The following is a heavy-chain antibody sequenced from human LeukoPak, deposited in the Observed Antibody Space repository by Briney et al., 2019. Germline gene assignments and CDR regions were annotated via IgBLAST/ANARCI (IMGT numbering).Heavy chain of an antibody. Sequence: SVKVSCKASGGTFSSYTISWVRQAPGQGLEWMGRIIPILGIANYAQKFQGRVTITAHKSTSTAYMELSSLRSEDTAVYYCAREVVADPFDYWGQGTLVTVSS. D-gene: IGHD2-15*01. J-gene: IGHJ4*02. CDR3: AREVVADPFDY. CDR1: GGTFSSYT. CDR2: IIPILGIA. V-gene: IGHV1-69*04.